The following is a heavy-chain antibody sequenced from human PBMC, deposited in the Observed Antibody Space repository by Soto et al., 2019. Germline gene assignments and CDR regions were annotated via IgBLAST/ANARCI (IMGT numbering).Heavy chain of an antibody. CDR3: ARVMDDWNSVRFDP. Sequence: QVQLVQSGAEVKKPGASVKVSCKASGYTFAGYYIHWARQAPGQGLEWMGWINPDSGATDCAQRFQGRVTLTRDTSISTAYMELTRLKFNDTAVYYCARVMDDWNSVRFDPWGQGTLVTVSS. CDR2: INPDSGAT. CDR1: GYTFAGYY. D-gene: IGHD1-7*01. V-gene: IGHV1-2*02. J-gene: IGHJ5*02.